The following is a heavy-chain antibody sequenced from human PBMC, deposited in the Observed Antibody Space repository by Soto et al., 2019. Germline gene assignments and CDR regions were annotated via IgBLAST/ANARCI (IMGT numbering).Heavy chain of an antibody. CDR2: IYSGGST. V-gene: IGHV3-53*01. CDR1: GFTVSSNY. J-gene: IGHJ4*02. CDR3: ARTTPDYFDY. Sequence: GGSLRLSCAASGFTVSSNYMSWVRQAPGKGLEWVSIIYSGGSTYYADSVKGRFTISRDNSKNTLYLQMNSLRAEDTAVYYCARTTPDYFDYWGQGTLVTVSS.